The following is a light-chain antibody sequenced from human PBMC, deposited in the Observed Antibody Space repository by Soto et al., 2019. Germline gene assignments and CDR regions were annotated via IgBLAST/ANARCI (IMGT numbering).Light chain of an antibody. CDR1: SSDVGGYNY. J-gene: IGLJ1*01. V-gene: IGLV2-14*01. CDR3: SSYTSSSTLYV. CDR2: EVS. Sequence: VLTQPASVSGSPGQSITISCTGTSSDVGGYNYVSWYQQHPGKAPKLMIYEVSNRPSGVSNRFSGSKSGNTASLTISGLQAEDEADYYCSSYTSSSTLYVFGTGTQVTVL.